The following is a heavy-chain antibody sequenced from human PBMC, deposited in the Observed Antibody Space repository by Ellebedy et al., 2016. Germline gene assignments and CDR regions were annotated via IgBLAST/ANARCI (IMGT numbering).Heavy chain of an antibody. CDR2: INHNGNT. Sequence: SETLSLTXAVDGGSFSGYYWTWIRQSPGKGLEWIGEINHNGNTNYNPSLKSRVTISVDTSINQFSLNLSSVTAADAAVYFCARGDDYTREFGYWGQGALVTVSS. CDR1: GGSFSGYY. V-gene: IGHV4-34*01. D-gene: IGHD4-11*01. CDR3: ARGDDYTREFGY. J-gene: IGHJ4*02.